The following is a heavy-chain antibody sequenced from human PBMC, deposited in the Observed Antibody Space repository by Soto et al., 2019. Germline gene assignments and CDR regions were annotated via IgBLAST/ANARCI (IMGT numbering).Heavy chain of an antibody. V-gene: IGHV3-30*18. CDR1: GFNFGASW. CDR3: AKDQFVYDFWGGQPHRVYFDY. D-gene: IGHD3-3*01. CDR2: ISYDGSNK. Sequence: GGSLRLSCAASGFNFGASWMALVRQAPGKGLEWVAVISYDGSNKYYADSVKGRFTISRDNSKNTLYLQMNSLRAEDTAVYYCAKDQFVYDFWGGQPHRVYFDYWGQGTLVTVSS. J-gene: IGHJ4*02.